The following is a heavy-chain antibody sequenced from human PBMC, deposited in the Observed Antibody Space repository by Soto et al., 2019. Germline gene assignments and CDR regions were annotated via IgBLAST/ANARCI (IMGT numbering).Heavy chain of an antibody. V-gene: IGHV4-34*01. Sequence: QVQLQQWGAGLLKPSETLSLTCAVYGGSFSGYYWTWFRQPPGQGLEWIVEISPSGTTKYIPSLRSLVTISADTPKNQSSLKVTSVTAADTAVYYCVTSLWFGTQPEIWGQGALVTVSS. CDR3: VTSLWFGTQPEI. CDR1: GGSFSGYY. D-gene: IGHD3-10*01. CDR2: ISPSGTT. J-gene: IGHJ4*02.